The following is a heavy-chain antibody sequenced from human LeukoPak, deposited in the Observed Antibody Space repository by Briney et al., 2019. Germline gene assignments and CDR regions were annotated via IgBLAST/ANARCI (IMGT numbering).Heavy chain of an antibody. J-gene: IGHJ4*02. CDR1: GFTFSSYS. CDR3: AREGAGQYGSGSYLDY. D-gene: IGHD3-10*01. CDR2: ISYDGSHK. V-gene: IGHV3-30*04. Sequence: PGRSLRLSCAASGFTFSSYSMHWVRQAPGKGPEWLAVISYDGSHKYYADSVKGRFTISRDNSKSTLSLQLNSLRDEDTAVYYCAREGAGQYGSGSYLDYWGQGTLVTVSS.